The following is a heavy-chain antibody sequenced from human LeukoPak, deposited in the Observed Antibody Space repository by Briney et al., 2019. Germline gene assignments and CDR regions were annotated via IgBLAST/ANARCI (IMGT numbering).Heavy chain of an antibody. V-gene: IGHV3-23*01. CDR1: GFTFSSYA. J-gene: IGHJ5*02. D-gene: IGHD6-19*01. CDR2: INGGGVNT. CDR3: ARDSGSGWYNWFDP. Sequence: GGSLRLSCAASGFTFSSYAMSWVRQAPGKGLEWVSTINGGGVNTHYADSVKGRFTISRDNSKNTLYLQMNSLRAEDTAVYYCARDSGSGWYNWFDPWGQGTLVTVSS.